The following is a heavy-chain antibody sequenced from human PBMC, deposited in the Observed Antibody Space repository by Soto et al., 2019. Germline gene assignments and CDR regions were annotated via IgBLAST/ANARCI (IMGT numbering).Heavy chain of an antibody. CDR2: MYHSGST. CDR1: GGSISSGGYS. Sequence: PSETLSLTCAVSGGSISSGGYSWSWIRQPPGKGLEWIGYMYHSGSTYYNPSLKSRVTISIDRSKNQFSLKLSSVTAADTAVYYCARSQGRNQIDYWGQGTLVTVSS. J-gene: IGHJ4*02. CDR3: ARSQGRNQIDY. V-gene: IGHV4-30-2*01.